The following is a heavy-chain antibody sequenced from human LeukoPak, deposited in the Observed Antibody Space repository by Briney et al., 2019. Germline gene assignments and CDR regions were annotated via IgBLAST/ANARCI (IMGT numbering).Heavy chain of an antibody. Sequence: SVKVSCKASGGTFSSYAISWVRQAPGQGLEWMGGIIPIFGTANYAQKFQGRVTMTRDTSISTAYMELSRLRSDDTAVYYCARELEDYYYMDVWGKGTTVTISS. D-gene: IGHD1-1*01. V-gene: IGHV1-69*05. CDR1: GGTFSSYA. CDR3: ARELEDYYYMDV. J-gene: IGHJ6*03. CDR2: IIPIFGTA.